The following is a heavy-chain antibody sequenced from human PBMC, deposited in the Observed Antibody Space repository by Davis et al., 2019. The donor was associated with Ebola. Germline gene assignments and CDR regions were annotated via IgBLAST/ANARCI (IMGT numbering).Heavy chain of an antibody. CDR3: ARDGTVVTLPFDI. CDR2: INPSGGST. CDR1: GYTFTGYY. Sequence: AASVKVSCKASGYTFTGYYMHWVRQAPGQGLEWMGIINPSGGSTSYAQKFQGRVTMTRDTSTSTVYMELSSLRSEDTAVYYCARDGTVVTLPFDIWGQGTMVTVSS. J-gene: IGHJ3*02. V-gene: IGHV1-46*01. D-gene: IGHD4-23*01.